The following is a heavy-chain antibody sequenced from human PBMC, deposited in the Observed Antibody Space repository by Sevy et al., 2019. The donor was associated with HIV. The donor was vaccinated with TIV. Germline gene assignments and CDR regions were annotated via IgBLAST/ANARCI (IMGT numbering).Heavy chain of an antibody. CDR1: GFTFSSSW. V-gene: IGHV3-7*01. J-gene: IGHJ4*02. Sequence: GGSLRLSCKASGFTFSSSWMQWVRQAPGKGLEWVANIRQDGNGIYYGDAVKGRSTISRENAKNALYLQMDGLRAGDRGVYYCARRYFDLWGQGTLVTVSS. CDR2: IRQDGNGI. CDR3: ARRYFDL.